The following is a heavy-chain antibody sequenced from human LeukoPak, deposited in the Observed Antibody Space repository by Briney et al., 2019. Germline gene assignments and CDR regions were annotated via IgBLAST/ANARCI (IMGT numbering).Heavy chain of an antibody. V-gene: IGHV3-30*02. D-gene: IGHD1-26*01. CDR1: GFTFRSYG. CDR3: AKGAPIVGATTSFDY. J-gene: IGHJ4*02. Sequence: GGSLRHSCAASGFTFRSYGMHWVPPAPGKGLEWGAFIRYDGSNKYYAHSVKGRFTISRDNSMNTLYLQMNSLRAEDTAVYYCAKGAPIVGATTSFDYWGQGTLVTVSS. CDR2: IRYDGSNK.